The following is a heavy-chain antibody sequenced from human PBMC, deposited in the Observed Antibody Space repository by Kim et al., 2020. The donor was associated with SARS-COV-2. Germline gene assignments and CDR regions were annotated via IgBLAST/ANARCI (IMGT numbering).Heavy chain of an antibody. CDR3: ARGGRYGYRSRILGYYFDS. V-gene: IGHV3-30*01. D-gene: IGHD6-13*01. J-gene: IGHJ4*02. Sequence: KGRFTISRDNSKNTLYLQMNSLRVEDTAVYYCARGGRYGYRSRILGYYFDSWGQGTRVTVSS.